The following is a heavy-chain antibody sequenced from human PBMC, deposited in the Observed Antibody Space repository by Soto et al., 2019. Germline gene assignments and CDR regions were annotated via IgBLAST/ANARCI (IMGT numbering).Heavy chain of an antibody. CDR3: ARRPSSFWQRGYFDY. Sequence: GESLKISCKGSGYSFTNYWINWVRQMPGKGLEWMGRIDPSDFSTNYNPSFRGHVTISVDNFISTAYLQWSSLEASDTAFYYCARRPSSFWQRGYFDYWGQGALVTVPS. CDR2: IDPSDFST. V-gene: IGHV5-10-1*01. J-gene: IGHJ4*02. D-gene: IGHD6-6*01. CDR1: GYSFTNYW.